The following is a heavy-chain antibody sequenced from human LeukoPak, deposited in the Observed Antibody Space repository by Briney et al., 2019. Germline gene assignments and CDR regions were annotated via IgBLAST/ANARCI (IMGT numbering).Heavy chain of an antibody. CDR1: GGTFSSYA. J-gene: IGHJ4*02. CDR2: ISAYNGNT. V-gene: IGHV1-18*01. Sequence: ASVKVSCTASGGTFSSYAISWVRQAPGQGLEWMGWISAYNGNTNYAQKLQGRVTMTTDASTSTAYMELRSLRSDDTAVYYCARVDDYYDSSGYFWTFGGYYFDYWGQGTLVTVSS. D-gene: IGHD3-22*01. CDR3: ARVDDYYDSSGYFWTFGGYYFDY.